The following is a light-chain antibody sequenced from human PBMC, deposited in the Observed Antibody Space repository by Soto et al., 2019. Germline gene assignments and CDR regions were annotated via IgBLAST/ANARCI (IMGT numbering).Light chain of an antibody. CDR3: SSYAGRDNI. Sequence: QSALTEPPSASGSPGQSVTISCTGTSSDVGRYNYVTWFQQHPGKAPKVMSYEVTKRPSGVPDRFSGSKSGNTASLTVSGRQDEDEADYSCSSYAGRDNIFGGGTQLTVL. CDR1: SSDVGRYNY. J-gene: IGLJ2*01. V-gene: IGLV2-8*01. CDR2: EVT.